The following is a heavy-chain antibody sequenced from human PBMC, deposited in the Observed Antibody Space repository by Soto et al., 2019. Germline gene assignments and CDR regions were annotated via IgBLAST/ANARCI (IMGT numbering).Heavy chain of an antibody. Sequence: QITLKESGPTLLKPTQTLTLTCTFSGFSLSTSGVGVGWIRQPPGKALEWLALIYWDDDKRYSPSLNSRLTINKDTYENQVVLTMNNMDSADTTTDYSAHLTYYGSRGDHEDDCIGVWGQGTTDTVS. J-gene: IGHJ6*02. CDR1: GFSLSTSGVG. D-gene: IGHD3-22*01. CDR3: AHLTYYGSRGDHEDDCIGV. CDR2: IYWDDDK. V-gene: IGHV2-5*02.